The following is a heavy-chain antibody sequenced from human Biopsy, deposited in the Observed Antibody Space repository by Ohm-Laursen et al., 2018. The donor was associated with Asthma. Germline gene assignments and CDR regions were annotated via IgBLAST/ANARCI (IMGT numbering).Heavy chain of an antibody. Sequence: SSVKVSCKGSRDIFSSYGFSWVRQAPGQGLEWMGGIIPISLTPSYARRFRDRVTISADEYTRTAYMELSSLRSEDTAVYYCARDPSYFDPSVEGWHLWGQGTMVTVSS. CDR1: RDIFSSYG. CDR3: ARDPSYFDPSVEGWHL. V-gene: IGHV1-69*01. CDR2: IIPISLTP. J-gene: IGHJ3*01. D-gene: IGHD3-22*01.